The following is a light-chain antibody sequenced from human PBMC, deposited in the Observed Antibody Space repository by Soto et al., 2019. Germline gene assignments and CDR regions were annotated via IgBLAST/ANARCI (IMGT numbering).Light chain of an antibody. CDR1: QSVFSS. J-gene: IGKJ1*01. V-gene: IGKV3-15*01. CDR2: GAA. Sequence: EIVMTQSPATLSASPGERATLSCRASQSVFSSLAWYQQKPGQAPRLLIYGAATRATGIPARFSGSGSGTEFTLTISSLQSEDFAVYYCQQYHNWPAFGQGTKV. CDR3: QQYHNWPA.